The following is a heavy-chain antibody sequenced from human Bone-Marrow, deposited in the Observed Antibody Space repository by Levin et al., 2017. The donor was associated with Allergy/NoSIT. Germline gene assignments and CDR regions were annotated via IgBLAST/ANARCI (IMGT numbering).Heavy chain of an antibody. Sequence: PGGSLRLSCAASGFTFSSYWMSWVRQAPGKGLEWVANIKQDGSEKYYVDSVKGRFTISRDNAKNSLYLQMNSLRAEDTAVYYCARDRGLYCSSTSCYDYYYYYGMDVWGQGTTVTVSS. CDR1: GFTFSSYW. D-gene: IGHD2-2*01. CDR2: IKQDGSEK. CDR3: ARDRGLYCSSTSCYDYYYYYGMDV. V-gene: IGHV3-7*01. J-gene: IGHJ6*02.